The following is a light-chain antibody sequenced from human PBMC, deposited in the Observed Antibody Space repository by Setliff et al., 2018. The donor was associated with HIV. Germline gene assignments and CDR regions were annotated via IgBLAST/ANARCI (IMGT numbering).Light chain of an antibody. V-gene: IGLV2-8*01. Sequence: QSALTQPPSASGSPGQSVTTAWELDPGKAPKLMIYEVNKRPSGVPDRFSGSKSGNMASLTVSGLQAEDEADYYCTSYTGSNSFALYVFGSGTKVTVL. CDR1: L. CDR3: TSYTGSNSFALYV. J-gene: IGLJ1*01. CDR2: EVN.